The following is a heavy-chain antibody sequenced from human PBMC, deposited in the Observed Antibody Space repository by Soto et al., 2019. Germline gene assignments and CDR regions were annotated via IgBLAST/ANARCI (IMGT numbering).Heavy chain of an antibody. CDR3: AKDLSSWGRYFDWLPQNY. CDR2: ISGSGGST. J-gene: IGHJ4*02. CDR1: GFTFSSYA. D-gene: IGHD3-9*01. V-gene: IGHV3-23*01. Sequence: EVQLLESGGGLVQPGGSLRLSCAASGFTFSSYAMSWVRQAPGKGLEWVSAISGSGGSTYYADSVKGRFTISRDNSKNTLYLQMNSLRAEDTAVYYCAKDLSSWGRYFDWLPQNYWGQGTLVTVSS.